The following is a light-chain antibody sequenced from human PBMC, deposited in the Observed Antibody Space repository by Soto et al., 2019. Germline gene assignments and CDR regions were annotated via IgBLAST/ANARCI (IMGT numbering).Light chain of an antibody. CDR2: GAS. J-gene: IGKJ5*01. CDR1: QSVSSSY. CDR3: QPYGSSLII. V-gene: IGKV3-20*01. Sequence: EIVLTQSPGTLSLSPGERATLSCRASQSVSSSYLAWYQQKPGQAPRLLIYGASSRATGIPDRFSGSGSGTDFTLTISRLELVDFAVYYCQPYGSSLIIFGQGLRL.